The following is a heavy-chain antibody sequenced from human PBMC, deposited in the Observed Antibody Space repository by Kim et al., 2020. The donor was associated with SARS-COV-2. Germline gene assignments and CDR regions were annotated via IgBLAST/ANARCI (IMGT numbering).Heavy chain of an antibody. J-gene: IGHJ5*02. V-gene: IGHV4-34*01. CDR2: INHSGST. Sequence: SETLSLTCAVYGGSFSGYYWSWILQPPGKGLEWIGEINHSGSTNYNPSLKSRVTISVDTSKNQFSLKLSSVTAADTALYYCAGGEYCSSTRCNNWFDPCGQGALVTDPS. D-gene: IGHD2-2*01. CDR3: AGGEYCSSTRCNNWFDP. CDR1: GGSFSGYY.